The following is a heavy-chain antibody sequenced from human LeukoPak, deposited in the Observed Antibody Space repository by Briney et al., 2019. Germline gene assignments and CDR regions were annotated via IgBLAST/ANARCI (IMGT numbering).Heavy chain of an antibody. D-gene: IGHD3-22*01. Sequence: GGSLRLSCAASGFTFSSYWMSWVRQAPGKGLEWVANIKQDGSEKYYVDSVKGRLTISRDNAKNSLYLQMNSLRAEDTAVYYCARDRPYYYDSSARGYWGQGTLVTVSS. CDR2: IKQDGSEK. V-gene: IGHV3-7*01. J-gene: IGHJ4*02. CDR3: ARDRPYYYDSSARGY. CDR1: GFTFSSYW.